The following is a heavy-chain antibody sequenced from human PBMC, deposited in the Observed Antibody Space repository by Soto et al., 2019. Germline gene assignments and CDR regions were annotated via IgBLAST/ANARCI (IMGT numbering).Heavy chain of an antibody. J-gene: IGHJ4*02. CDR2: ISSSGSTI. CDR1: GFTFSDYY. Sequence: QVQLVESGGGLVKPGGSLRLPCAASGFTFSDYYMSWIRQAPGKGLEWVSYISSSGSTIYYADSVKGRFTISRDNAKKALDLQMNSLRAEDTAVYYWARSIAARPIFDYWGQGTLVTVSS. V-gene: IGHV3-11*01. D-gene: IGHD6-6*01. CDR3: ARSIAARPIFDY.